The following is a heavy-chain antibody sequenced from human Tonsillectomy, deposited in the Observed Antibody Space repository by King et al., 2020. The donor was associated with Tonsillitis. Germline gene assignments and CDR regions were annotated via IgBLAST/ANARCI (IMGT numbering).Heavy chain of an antibody. D-gene: IGHD3-16*01. Sequence: QLQESGPGLVKPSGTLSLMCTVSGGYISSTSYYWAWIRQPPGKGLEWIASIYYSGKTYYKSSLKSRVTISIDTSKNQFSLKLSSVTAADTAVYYCARVWGSYCIHDYWGQGTLVIVSS. CDR3: ARVWGSYCIHDY. V-gene: IGHV4-39*07. J-gene: IGHJ4*02. CDR2: IYYSGKT. CDR1: GGYISSTSYY.